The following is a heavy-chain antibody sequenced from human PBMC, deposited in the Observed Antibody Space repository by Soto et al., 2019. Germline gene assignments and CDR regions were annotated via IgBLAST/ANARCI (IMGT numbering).Heavy chain of an antibody. CDR1: GFTFSSYW. D-gene: IGHD6-13*01. Sequence: GGSLRLSCAASGFTFSSYWMSWVRQAPGKGLEWVANIKQDGSEKYYVDSVKGRFTISRDNAKNSLYLQMNSLRAEDTAVYYCARDFSPWPHSSTVRRRYYYYGMDVWGQGTTVTVSS. CDR3: ARDFSPWPHSSTVRRRYYYYGMDV. J-gene: IGHJ6*02. V-gene: IGHV3-7*01. CDR2: IKQDGSEK.